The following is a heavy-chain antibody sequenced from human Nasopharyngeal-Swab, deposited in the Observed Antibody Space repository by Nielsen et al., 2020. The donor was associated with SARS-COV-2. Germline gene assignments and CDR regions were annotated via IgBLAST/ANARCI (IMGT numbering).Heavy chain of an antibody. CDR3: ARDKGTSGWFDP. J-gene: IGHJ5*02. D-gene: IGHD6-25*01. CDR2: ISSSAYSE. V-gene: IGHV3-11*01. Sequence: WIRQPPGKGLEWVSGISSSAYSEFYADSVKGRFTISRDNAQNSLYLQMNNLRADDTAVYYCARDKGTSGWFDPWGPGTLVTVPQ.